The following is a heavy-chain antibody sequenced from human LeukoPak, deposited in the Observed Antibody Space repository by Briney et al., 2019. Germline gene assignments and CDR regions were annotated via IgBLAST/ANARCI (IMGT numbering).Heavy chain of an antibody. D-gene: IGHD1-26*01. CDR2: INHSGST. V-gene: IGHV4-34*01. Sequence: SETLSLTCAVYGGSFSGYYWSWIRRPPGKGLEWIGEINHSGSTNYNPSLKSRVTISVDTSKNQFSLKLSSVTAADTAVYYCARDGVGATDYWGQGTLVTVSS. CDR3: ARDGVGATDY. J-gene: IGHJ4*02. CDR1: GGSFSGYY.